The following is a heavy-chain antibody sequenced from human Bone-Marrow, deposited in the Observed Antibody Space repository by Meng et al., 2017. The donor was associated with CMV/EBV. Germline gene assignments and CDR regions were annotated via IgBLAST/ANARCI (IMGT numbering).Heavy chain of an antibody. CDR1: GYTFTGYD. CDR2: MNPNSGNT. CDR3: ARDFRVPAAMPVCCEGYYYYYGMDV. D-gene: IGHD2-2*01. J-gene: IGHJ6*01. V-gene: IGHV1-8*03. Sequence: ASVKVSCKASGYTFTGYDINWVRQATGQGLEWMGWMNPNSGNTGYAQKFQGRVTITRNTSISTAYMELSSLRSEDTAVYYCARDFRVPAAMPVCCEGYYYYYGMDVWGQGTTVTVYS.